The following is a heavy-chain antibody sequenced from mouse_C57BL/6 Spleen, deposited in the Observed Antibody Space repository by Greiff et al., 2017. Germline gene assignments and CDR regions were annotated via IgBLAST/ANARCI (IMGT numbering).Heavy chain of an antibody. V-gene: IGHV3-6*01. CDR2: ISYDGSN. J-gene: IGHJ3*01. D-gene: IGHD1-1*01. CDR1: GYSITSGYY. Sequence: EVQLQESGPGLVKPSQSLSLTCSVTGYSITSGYYWNWIRQFPGNKLEWMGYISYDGSNNYNPSLKNRISITRDTSKNQFFLKLNSVTTEDTATDYCAREEAYYYGSGAWFAYWGQGTLVTVSA. CDR3: AREEAYYYGSGAWFAY.